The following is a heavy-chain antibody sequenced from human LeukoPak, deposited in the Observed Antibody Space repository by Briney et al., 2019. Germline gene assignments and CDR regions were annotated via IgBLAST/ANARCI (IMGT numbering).Heavy chain of an antibody. V-gene: IGHV3-48*03. Sequence: QPGGSLRLSCAASGFTFSNFEMNWVRQAPGKGLEWISYISSSSTTIYYADSVKGRFTISRDNAKKSLYLEMNSLRAEDTAVYYCARDYYGSGNFYLFDYWGQGTLVTVSP. D-gene: IGHD3-10*01. CDR3: ARDYYGSGNFYLFDY. J-gene: IGHJ4*02. CDR2: ISSSSTTI. CDR1: GFTFSNFE.